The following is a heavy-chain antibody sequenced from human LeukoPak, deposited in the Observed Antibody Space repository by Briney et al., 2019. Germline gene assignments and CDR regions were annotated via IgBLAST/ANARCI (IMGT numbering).Heavy chain of an antibody. CDR1: GGSISSGDYY. CDR3: ARVGYSYGPDDAFDI. Sequence: SETLSLTCTVSGGSISSGDYYWSWIRQPPGKGLEWIGYIYYSGSTNYNPSLKSRVTISVDTSKNQFSLKLSSVTAADTAVYYCARVGYSYGPDDAFDIWGQGTMVTVSS. J-gene: IGHJ3*02. CDR2: IYYSGST. D-gene: IGHD5-18*01. V-gene: IGHV4-61*08.